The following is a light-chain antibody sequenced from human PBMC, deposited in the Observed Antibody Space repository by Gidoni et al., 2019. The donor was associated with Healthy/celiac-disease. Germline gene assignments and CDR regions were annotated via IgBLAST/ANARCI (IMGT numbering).Light chain of an antibody. Sequence: DIQMTQSPSSLSASVGDRVTITCRVTQSISSYLNWYQQKPGKAPKLLIYAASSLQSGVPSRFSGSGSGTDFTLTISSLQPEDFATYYCQQSYSTLWTFXQXTKVEIK. V-gene: IGKV1-39*01. CDR1: QSISSY. J-gene: IGKJ1*01. CDR2: AAS. CDR3: QQSYSTLWT.